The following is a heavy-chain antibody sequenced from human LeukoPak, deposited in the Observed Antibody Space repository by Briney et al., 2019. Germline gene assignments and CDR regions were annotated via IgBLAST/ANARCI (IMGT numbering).Heavy chain of an antibody. CDR3: ASLYSSSWYSGY. Sequence: GGSLRLSCSASGFTFSDYHMAWIRQAPGQGLEWISYISSSRSGTTYHADSVKGRFTVSRDNGKNSLYLQMDSLRVEDTAVYYCASLYSSSWYSGYWGQGTLVTVSS. CDR1: GFTFSDYH. V-gene: IGHV3-11*04. J-gene: IGHJ4*02. D-gene: IGHD6-13*01. CDR2: ISSSRSGTT.